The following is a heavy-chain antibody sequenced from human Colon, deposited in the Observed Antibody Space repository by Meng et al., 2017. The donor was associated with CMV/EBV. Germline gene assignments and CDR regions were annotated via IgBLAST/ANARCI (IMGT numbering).Heavy chain of an antibody. CDR3: ARPHSNS. J-gene: IGHJ4*02. V-gene: IGHV4-39*07. CDR1: GGSITSSNYV. CDR2: MYYSGTT. D-gene: IGHD2/OR15-2a*01. Sequence: LSLTCTVSGGSITSSNYVWAWIRQPPGKGLEWIGSMYYSGTTYYNPSLKSRITISVDTSKNQFSLRLTSVTAADTAVYYCARPHSNSWGQGTLVTVSS.